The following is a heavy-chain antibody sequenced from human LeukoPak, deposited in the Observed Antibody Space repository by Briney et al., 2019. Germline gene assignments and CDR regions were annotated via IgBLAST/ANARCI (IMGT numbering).Heavy chain of an antibody. CDR1: GFTFSSYS. V-gene: IGHV3-21*01. J-gene: IGHJ4*02. D-gene: IGHD5-18*01. Sequence: GGSLRLSCAASGFTFSSYSMNWVRQAPGKGLEWVSSISSSSSYIYYADSVKGRFTISRDNAKNSLYLQMNSLRAEDTAVYYCAREGPGDTAMVSDYWGQGTLVTDSS. CDR2: ISSSSSYI. CDR3: AREGPGDTAMVSDY.